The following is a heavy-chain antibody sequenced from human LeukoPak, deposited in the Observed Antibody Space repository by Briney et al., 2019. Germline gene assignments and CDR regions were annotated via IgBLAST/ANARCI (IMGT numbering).Heavy chain of an antibody. CDR3: ARNTTNHTTTVTDAFDI. D-gene: IGHD4-17*01. V-gene: IGHV4-38-2*01. CDR1: GYSISSGYY. CDR2: IYHSGST. Sequence: SETLSLTCAVSGYSISSGYYWGWIRQPPGKGLEWIGSIYHSGSTYYNPSLKSRVTISVDTSKNQFSLKLSSVTAADTAVYYCARNTTNHTTTVTDAFDIWGQGTMVTVSS. J-gene: IGHJ3*02.